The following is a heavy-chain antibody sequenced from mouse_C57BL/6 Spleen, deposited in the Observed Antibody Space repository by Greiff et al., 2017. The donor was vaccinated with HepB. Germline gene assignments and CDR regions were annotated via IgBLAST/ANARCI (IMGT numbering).Heavy chain of an antibody. J-gene: IGHJ3*01. Sequence: EVMLVESGGGLVQPGGSMKLSCVASGFTFSNYWMNWVRQSPEKGLEWVAQIRLKSDNYATHYAESVKGRFTISRDDSKSSVYLQMNNIRAEDTGIYYCTGGYYGSSSWFAYWGQGTLVTVSA. CDR1: GFTFSNYW. CDR2: IRLKSDNYAT. D-gene: IGHD1-1*01. V-gene: IGHV6-3*01. CDR3: TGGYYGSSSWFAY.